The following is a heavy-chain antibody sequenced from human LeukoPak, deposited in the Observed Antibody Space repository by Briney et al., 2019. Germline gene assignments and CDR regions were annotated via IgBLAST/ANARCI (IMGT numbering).Heavy chain of an antibody. V-gene: IGHV3-30*03. CDR1: GFTFSSYG. D-gene: IGHD2-21*02. CDR2: MSNDGSNK. Sequence: GRSLRLSCAASGFTFSSYGMHWVRQAPGKGLEWVAVMSNDGSNKYYADSVKGRFTISRDNSKNTLYLQMNSLRAEDTAVYYCATVRGCGGDCYYIDYWGQGTLVTVSS. J-gene: IGHJ4*02. CDR3: ATVRGCGGDCYYIDY.